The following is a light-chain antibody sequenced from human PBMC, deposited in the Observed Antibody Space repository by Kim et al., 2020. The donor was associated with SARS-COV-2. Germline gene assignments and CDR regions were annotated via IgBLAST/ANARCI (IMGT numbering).Light chain of an antibody. Sequence: EIVLTQSPGTLSLSPGERATFSCRASESVSSRYLAWYQQKNGQAPRLLIYGASSRATGIPDRFSGSGSGTDFTLTISSLEPEDFAVYYCQQCGSSFLVTFGQGTRLEIK. CDR1: ESVSSRY. J-gene: IGKJ5*01. V-gene: IGKV3-20*01. CDR3: QQCGSSFLVT. CDR2: GAS.